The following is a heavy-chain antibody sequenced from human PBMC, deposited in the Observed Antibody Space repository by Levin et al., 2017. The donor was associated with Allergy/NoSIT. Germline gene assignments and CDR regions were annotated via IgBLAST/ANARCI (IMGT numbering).Heavy chain of an antibody. CDR1: GYTFTSYG. J-gene: IGHJ4*02. D-gene: IGHD4-17*01. CDR3: AKIHDYGHCFDY. V-gene: IGHV1-18*01. CDR2: ISAYNGNT. Sequence: ASVKVSCKASGYTFTSYGISWVRQAPGQGLEWMGWISAYNGNTNYAQKLQGRVTMTTDTSTSTAYMELRSLRSDDTAVYYCAKIHDYGHCFDYWGQGTLVTVSS.